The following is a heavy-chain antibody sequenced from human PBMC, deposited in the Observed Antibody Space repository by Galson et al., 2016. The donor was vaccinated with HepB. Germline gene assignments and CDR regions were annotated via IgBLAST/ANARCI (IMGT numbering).Heavy chain of an antibody. J-gene: IGHJ6*02. CDR2: INHSGNT. CDR3: ARATAGYDSMDV. CDR1: GGSISSSTW. Sequence: SETLSLTCAVSGGSISSSTWWSWVRQPSGKGLEWIGEINHSGNTNYNSSLKSRVTISVDKSKNHFSLKVTSVTAADTAVYYCARATAGYDSMDVWGQGTTVTVSS. V-gene: IGHV4-4*02. D-gene: IGHD6-19*01.